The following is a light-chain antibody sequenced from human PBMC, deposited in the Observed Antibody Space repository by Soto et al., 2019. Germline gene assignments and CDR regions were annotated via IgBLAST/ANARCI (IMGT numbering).Light chain of an antibody. CDR2: GAS. CDR1: QTVSHNY. CDR3: QQYDRSWT. V-gene: IGKV3-20*01. J-gene: IGKJ1*01. Sequence: EIVLTQSPGTLSLSPGERATLSCRASQTVSHNYLAWYQQKPGQAPRLLIYGASSRASGIPDRFSGSGSGTDFILTISRLEPEDFAVYYCQQYDRSWTFGQWTKVDIK.